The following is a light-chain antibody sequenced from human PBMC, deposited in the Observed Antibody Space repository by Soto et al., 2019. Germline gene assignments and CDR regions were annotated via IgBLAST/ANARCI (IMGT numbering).Light chain of an antibody. J-gene: IGLJ3*02. Sequence: QSVLTQPASVSGSPGQSITISCTGTSSDIGGYSYVSWYQQHPGKAPKLMIYDVSNRPSGVSTRFSGSKSGNTASLTISGLRAEDEADYYCSSYTSSTTLLFGGGTQLTVL. CDR1: SSDIGGYSY. CDR2: DVS. CDR3: SSYTSSTTLL. V-gene: IGLV2-14*03.